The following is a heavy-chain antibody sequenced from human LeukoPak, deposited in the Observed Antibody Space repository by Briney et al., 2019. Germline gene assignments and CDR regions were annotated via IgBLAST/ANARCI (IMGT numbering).Heavy chain of an antibody. CDR3: ASDKGYSNNYFDY. CDR1: GGSISATGYY. D-gene: IGHD6-13*01. V-gene: IGHV4-39*01. J-gene: IGHJ4*01. Sequence: PSETLSLTCTVSGGSISATGYYWAWIRQPPGKGLEWIASIYYSGSTYYNSSLKSRVTISVDTSRNQFSLKLSSVTAADTALYYCASDKGYSNNYFDYWGQGTLVTVSS. CDR2: IYYSGST.